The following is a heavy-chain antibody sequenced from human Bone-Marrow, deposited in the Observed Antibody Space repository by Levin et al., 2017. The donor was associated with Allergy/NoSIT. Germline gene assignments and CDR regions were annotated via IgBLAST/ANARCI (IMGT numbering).Heavy chain of an antibody. Sequence: GGSLRLSCTGSGFTFSSFGMSWVRQAPGKGLEWVSLISGSGGSTKYVDSVKGRFTISRDNSKNILFLQMNSLRAEDTAVYYCAKCSFFGGEDVWSGSLYGIDVWGQGTTVTVSS. CDR2: ISGSGGST. J-gene: IGHJ6*02. V-gene: IGHV3-23*01. CDR3: AKCSFFGGEDVWSGSLYGIDV. D-gene: IGHD3-3*01. CDR1: GFTFSSFG.